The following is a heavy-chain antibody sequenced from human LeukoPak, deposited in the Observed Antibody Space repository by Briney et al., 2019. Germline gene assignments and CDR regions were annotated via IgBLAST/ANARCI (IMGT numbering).Heavy chain of an antibody. V-gene: IGHV1-18*01. CDR2: ISAYNGNT. CDR3: ARGFLRWGRMDV. CDR1: GYTLTELS. Sequence: ASVKVSCKVSGYTLTELSMHWVRQAPGQGLEWMGWISAYNGNTNYAQKLQGRVTMTTDTSTSTAYMELRSLRSDDTAVYYCARGFLRWGRMDVWGQGTTVTVSS. D-gene: IGHD4-23*01. J-gene: IGHJ6*02.